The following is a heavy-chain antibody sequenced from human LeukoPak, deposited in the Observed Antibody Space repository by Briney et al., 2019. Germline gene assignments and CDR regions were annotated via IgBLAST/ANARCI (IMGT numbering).Heavy chain of an antibody. CDR3: TRDEKLGYGSGGGCHGSY. Sequence: GGSLTLSCAASGFTFSNYWMHWVRQAPGKGLVWVARIYSDGGTKAYADSVQGRFTFFRDDAKKTLYPQMNSLRGEDTGVYYSTRDEKLGYGSGGGCHGSYWGQGTLVTVSS. V-gene: IGHV3-74*01. J-gene: IGHJ4*02. D-gene: IGHD2-15*01. CDR2: IYSDGGTK. CDR1: GFTFSNYW.